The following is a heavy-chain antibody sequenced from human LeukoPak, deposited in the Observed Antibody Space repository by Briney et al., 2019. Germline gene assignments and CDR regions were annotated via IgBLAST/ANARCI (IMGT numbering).Heavy chain of an antibody. J-gene: IGHJ4*02. V-gene: IGHV1-24*01. CDR2: FDPEDGET. D-gene: IGHD6-13*01. CDR1: GYTLTELS. Sequence: ASVKVSCKVSGYTLTELSMHWVRQAPGKGLEWMGGFDPEDGETIYAQKFQGRVTMTEDPSTDTAYMELSSLRSEDTAVYYCATYLLAAAGDADYWGQGTLVTVSS. CDR3: ATYLLAAAGDADY.